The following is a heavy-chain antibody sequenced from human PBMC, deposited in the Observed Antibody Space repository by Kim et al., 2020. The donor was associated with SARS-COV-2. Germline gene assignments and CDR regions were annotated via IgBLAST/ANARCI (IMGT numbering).Heavy chain of an antibody. J-gene: IGHJ4*02. CDR1: GGSISSYY. CDR2: IYYSGST. D-gene: IGHD5-18*01. V-gene: IGHV4-59*08. CDR3: ARHGGRGYSHYFDY. Sequence: SETLSLTCTVSGGSISSYYWSWIRQPPGKGLEWIGYIYYSGSTNYNPSLKSRVTISVDTSKNQFSLKLSSVTAADTAVYYCARHGGRGYSHYFDYWGQGTLVTVSS.